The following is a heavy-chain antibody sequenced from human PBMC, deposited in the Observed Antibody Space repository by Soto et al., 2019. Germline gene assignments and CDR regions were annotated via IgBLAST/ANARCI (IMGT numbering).Heavy chain of an antibody. CDR3: ARASPYYGSGSYFYYFDY. V-gene: IGHV1-69*01. D-gene: IGHD3-10*01. J-gene: IGHJ4*02. Sequence: QVQLVQSGAEVKKPGSSVKVSCKASGGTFSSYAISWVRQAPGQGLEWMGGIIPIFGTANYAQKFQGRVTITADESTSTAYMELSSLRSEDTAVYYCARASPYYGSGSYFYYFDYWGQGTLVTVSS. CDR2: IIPIFGTA. CDR1: GGTFSSYA.